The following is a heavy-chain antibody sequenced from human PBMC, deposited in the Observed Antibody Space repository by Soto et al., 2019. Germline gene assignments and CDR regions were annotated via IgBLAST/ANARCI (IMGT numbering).Heavy chain of an antibody. CDR2: IYHSGST. V-gene: IGHV4-38-2*01. Sequence: SETLSLTCAVSGYSISSGYYWGWIRQPPGKGLEWIGSIYHSGSTYYNPSLKSRVTISVDTSKNQFSLKLSSVTAADTAVYYCARVGPWVPYYYDSSPYTFENWFDPWGQGTLVTVSS. J-gene: IGHJ5*02. CDR1: GYSISSGYY. CDR3: ARVGPWVPYYYDSSPYTFENWFDP. D-gene: IGHD3-22*01.